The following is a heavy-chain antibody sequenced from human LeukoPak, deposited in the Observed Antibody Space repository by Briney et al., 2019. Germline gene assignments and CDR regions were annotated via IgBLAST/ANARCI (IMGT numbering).Heavy chain of an antibody. Sequence: SETLSLTCTVSGGSISSYYWSWIRQPPGKGLEWIGYIYYSGSTNYNPSLKSRVTISVDTSKNQFSLKLSSVTAADTAVYYCARSPPADIAYDYWGPGTLVTVSS. CDR2: IYYSGST. J-gene: IGHJ4*02. CDR3: ARSPPADIAYDY. CDR1: GGSISSYY. V-gene: IGHV4-59*01. D-gene: IGHD5-12*01.